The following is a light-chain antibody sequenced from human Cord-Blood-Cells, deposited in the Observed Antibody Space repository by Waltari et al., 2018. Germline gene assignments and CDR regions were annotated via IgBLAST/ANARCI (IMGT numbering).Light chain of an antibody. V-gene: IGKV1-39*01. CDR3: QQSYRTPLT. Sequence: IQMTQSTFSLSASVGARVTNTCRASRSISSYLNWYQQKPGKAPKLLIYAASSLQSGVPSRFSGSGSGTDFTRTISSLQPEDFATYYCQQSYRTPLTFGGGTKVEIK. J-gene: IGKJ4*01. CDR1: RSISSY. CDR2: AAS.